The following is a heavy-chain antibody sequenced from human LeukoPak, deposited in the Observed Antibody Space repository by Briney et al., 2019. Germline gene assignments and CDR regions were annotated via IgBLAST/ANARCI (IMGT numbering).Heavy chain of an antibody. CDR2: IYHNEDT. V-gene: IGHV4-38-2*02. CDR1: GYSISSGYY. J-gene: IGHJ4*02. Sequence: PSETLSLTCTVSGYSISSGYYWGWIRQPPGKDLEYVGSIYHNEDTYYNPSLKNRVSISVDTSKNQFSLKLSSVTAADTAVYYCARDRASGSYDYWGQGTLVTVSS. D-gene: IGHD1-26*01. CDR3: ARDRASGSYDY.